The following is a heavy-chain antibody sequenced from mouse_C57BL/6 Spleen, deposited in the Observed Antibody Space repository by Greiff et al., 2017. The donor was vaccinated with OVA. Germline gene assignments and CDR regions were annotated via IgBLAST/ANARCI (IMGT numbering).Heavy chain of an antibody. D-gene: IGHD2-4*01. CDR2: IDPSDSYT. Sequence: QVQLQQPGAELVMPGASVKLSCKASGYTFTSYWMHWVKQRPGQGLEWIGEIDPSDSYTNYNQKFKGKSTLTVDKSSSTAYMQLSSLTSEDSAVYYCARGDYDYLYYYAIDYSGQGTSVTVS. V-gene: IGHV1-69*01. J-gene: IGHJ4*01. CDR1: GYTFTSYW. CDR3: ARGDYDYLYYYAIDY.